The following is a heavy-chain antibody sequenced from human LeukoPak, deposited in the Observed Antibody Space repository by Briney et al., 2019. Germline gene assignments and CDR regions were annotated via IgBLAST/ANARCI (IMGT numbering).Heavy chain of an antibody. CDR2: ISTSGGST. J-gene: IGHJ4*02. D-gene: IGHD5-24*01. Sequence: GGSLRLSCAASAFSFSNYAMSWVRQAPGKGLEWVSTISTSGGSTYYADSVKGRFTISRDNSKNTLWLQTDSLRAEDTAVYYCAKRDNYSYFDHWGQGTLVTVSS. CDR1: AFSFSNYA. CDR3: AKRDNYSYFDH. V-gene: IGHV3-23*01.